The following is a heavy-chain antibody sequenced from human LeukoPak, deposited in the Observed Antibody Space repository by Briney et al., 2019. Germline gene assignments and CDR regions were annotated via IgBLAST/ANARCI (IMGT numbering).Heavy chain of an antibody. D-gene: IGHD1-26*01. CDR3: AREYIVGATKKEYYFDY. Sequence: ASVKVSCTASGYTFTSYYMHWVRQAPGQGLEWMGIINPSGGSTSYAQKFQGRVTMTRDTSTSTVYMELSSLRSEDTAVYYCAREYIVGATKKEYYFDYWGQGTLVTVSS. J-gene: IGHJ4*02. CDR1: GYTFTSYY. CDR2: INPSGGST. V-gene: IGHV1-46*01.